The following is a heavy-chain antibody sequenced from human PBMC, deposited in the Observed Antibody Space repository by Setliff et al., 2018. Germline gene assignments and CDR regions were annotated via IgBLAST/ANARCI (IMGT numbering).Heavy chain of an antibody. J-gene: IGHJ4*02. V-gene: IGHV4-34*01. D-gene: IGHD1-1*01. CDR2: INHSGST. Sequence: KPSETLSLTCAASGGSFTYYYWTWIRQPPGKGLEWIGEINHSGSTNYNPSLKSRVTISIDTSKNQFSLNLRSVTAADTAVYYCARTGTYRYFDYWGQGTRVTVSS. CDR3: ARTGTYRYFDY. CDR1: GGSFTYYY.